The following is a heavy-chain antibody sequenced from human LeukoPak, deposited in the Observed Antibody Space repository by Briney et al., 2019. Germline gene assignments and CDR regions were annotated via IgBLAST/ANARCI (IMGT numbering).Heavy chain of an antibody. Sequence: PSETLSLTCAVYGGSFSGYYWSWIRQPPGRGLEWIGEINHSGSTNYNPSLKSRVTISVDTSKNQFSLKLSSVTAADTAVYYCARRRACSSTSCYRTYNWFDPCGQGTLVTVSS. V-gene: IGHV4-34*01. CDR2: INHSGST. D-gene: IGHD2-2*02. CDR3: ARRRACSSTSCYRTYNWFDP. J-gene: IGHJ5*02. CDR1: GGSFSGYY.